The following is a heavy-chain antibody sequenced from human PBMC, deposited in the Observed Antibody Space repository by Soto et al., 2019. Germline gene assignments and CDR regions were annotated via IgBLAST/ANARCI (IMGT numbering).Heavy chain of an antibody. J-gene: IGHJ6*02. Sequence: QVQLVQSGAEVKTPGSSVKVSCKSSVGTFSSYAISWVRQAPGQGREWMGGIIPIFGTANYAQKFQGRVTITADESKSTAYMELSSLRSEDTAVYYCAISPVDTAMVEDYYYYGMDVWGQGTTVTVSS. CDR1: VGTFSSYA. CDR2: IIPIFGTA. V-gene: IGHV1-69*12. D-gene: IGHD5-18*01. CDR3: AISPVDTAMVEDYYYYGMDV.